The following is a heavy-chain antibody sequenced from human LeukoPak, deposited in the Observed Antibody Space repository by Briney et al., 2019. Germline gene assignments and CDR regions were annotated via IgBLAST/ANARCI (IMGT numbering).Heavy chain of an antibody. CDR1: GGSISSSSYY. D-gene: IGHD3-10*01. V-gene: IGHV4-39*07. CDR2: IYTSGST. CDR3: ARDTPSYGSGSSLFYYFDY. J-gene: IGHJ4*02. Sequence: SETLSLTCTVSGGSISSSSYYWGWIRQPPGKGLEWIGRIYTSGSTNYNPSLKSRVTMSVDTSKNQFSLKLSSVTAADTAVYYCARDTPSYGSGSSLFYYFDYWGQGTLVTVSS.